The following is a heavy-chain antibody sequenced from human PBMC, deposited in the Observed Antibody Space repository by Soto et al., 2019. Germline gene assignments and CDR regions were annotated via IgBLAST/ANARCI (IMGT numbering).Heavy chain of an antibody. Sequence: EVQLVESGGGLVQPGGSLRLSCAASGFTFSSYDKHWVRQTTGKGLEWVSAIGTAGDTYYPGSVKGRFTISRENAKNSLYLQMNSLRAGDTAVYYCARDSGSGYDQSYWYFDLWGRGTLVTVSS. V-gene: IGHV3-13*01. J-gene: IGHJ2*01. D-gene: IGHD5-12*01. CDR3: ARDSGSGYDQSYWYFDL. CDR2: IGTAGDT. CDR1: GFTFSSYD.